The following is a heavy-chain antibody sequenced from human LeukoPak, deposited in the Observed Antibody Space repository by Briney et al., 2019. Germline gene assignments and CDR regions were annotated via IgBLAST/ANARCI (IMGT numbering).Heavy chain of an antibody. V-gene: IGHV3-23*01. Sequence: GGSLRLSCAASGFTFSSYALSWVRQAPGKGLEWVSAITGSDSNTFYADSVKGRFTISRDNSKNTLYLQMNSLRAEDTAVYHCAKHTGNYAFDYWGQGTLVIVSS. D-gene: IGHD1-26*01. CDR3: AKHTGNYAFDY. CDR2: ITGSDSNT. CDR1: GFTFSSYA. J-gene: IGHJ4*02.